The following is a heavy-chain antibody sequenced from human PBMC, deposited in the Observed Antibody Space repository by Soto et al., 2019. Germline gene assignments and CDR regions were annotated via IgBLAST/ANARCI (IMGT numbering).Heavy chain of an antibody. V-gene: IGHV3-23*01. Sequence: PGGSLRLSXAASGFTFSSYAMSWVRQAPGKGLEWVSAIGAGDGGTYYADSVKGRFTISRDNSKNTLYLQMNSLRAEDTAVYYCAKDRGAAVAPFDYWGQGTLVTVSS. CDR3: AKDRGAAVAPFDY. CDR1: GFTFSSYA. D-gene: IGHD6-19*01. J-gene: IGHJ4*02. CDR2: IGAGDGGT.